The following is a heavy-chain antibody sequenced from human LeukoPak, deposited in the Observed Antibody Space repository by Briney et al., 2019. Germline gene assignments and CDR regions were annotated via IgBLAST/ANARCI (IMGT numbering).Heavy chain of an antibody. CDR3: ARDKAHRYYYDSSGYHYDAFDI. D-gene: IGHD3-22*01. CDR2: INWNGGST. Sequence: GGSLRLSCAASGFTFDDYGMSWVRQAPGKGLEWVSGINWNGGSTVYADSVKGRFTISRDNAKNSLYLQMNSLRAEDTALYYCARDKAHRYYYDSSGYHYDAFDIWGQGTMVTVSS. J-gene: IGHJ3*02. V-gene: IGHV3-20*04. CDR1: GFTFDDYG.